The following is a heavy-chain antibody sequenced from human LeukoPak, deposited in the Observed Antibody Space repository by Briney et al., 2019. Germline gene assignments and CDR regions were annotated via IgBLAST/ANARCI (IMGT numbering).Heavy chain of an antibody. V-gene: IGHV4-39*01. D-gene: IGHD3-22*01. CDR1: GDSISRSDSD. CDR2: IYYSGRT. J-gene: IGHJ1*01. CDR3: ARRRYFDGSGYLE. Sequence: SETLSLTCSVSGDSISRSDSDWDWIRQPPGKGLEWIGTIYYSGRTYYSPSLKSRVTMSVDTSKNQFSLNLRSVTAADTAAYYCARRRYFDGSGYLEWGQGTLLSVSS.